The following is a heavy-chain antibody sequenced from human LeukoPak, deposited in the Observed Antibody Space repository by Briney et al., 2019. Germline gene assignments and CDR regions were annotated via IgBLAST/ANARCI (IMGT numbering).Heavy chain of an antibody. CDR3: ARETYYYDSSGYYCYYFDY. CDR1: GFTFSSYS. Sequence: GGSLRLSCAASGFTFSSYSMNWVRQAPGKGLEWVSSISSSSSYIHYADSLKGRFTVSRDNAKNSVYLQMNSLRAEDTAVYYCARETYYYDSSGYYCYYFDYWGQGTLVTVSS. D-gene: IGHD3-22*01. J-gene: IGHJ4*02. V-gene: IGHV3-21*01. CDR2: ISSSSSYI.